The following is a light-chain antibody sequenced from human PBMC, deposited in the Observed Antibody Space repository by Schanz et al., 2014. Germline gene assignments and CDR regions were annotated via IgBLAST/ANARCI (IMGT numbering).Light chain of an antibody. CDR1: ESISRW. J-gene: IGKJ2*01. CDR3: QQSYSSHT. CDR2: DAS. V-gene: IGKV1-5*01. Sequence: DIQMTQSPSTLSASVGDRVTITCRTSESISRWLAWYQQKPGKAPTLLIYDASRLESGVPSRFSGSGSGTDFTLTISSLQPEDFATYYCQQSYSSHTFGQGTKLEIK.